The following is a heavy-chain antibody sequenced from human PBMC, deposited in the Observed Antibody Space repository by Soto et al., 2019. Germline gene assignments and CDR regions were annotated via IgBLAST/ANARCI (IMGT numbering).Heavy chain of an antibody. CDR1: GGSISSRSHY. D-gene: IGHD3-3*01. V-gene: IGHV4-39*01. CDR2: SYYRGST. J-gene: IGHJ4*02. Sequence: QPQLQESGPGLVKPPETLSLTCTVSGGSISSRSHYWGWIRQSPGRHLEWIGSSYYRGSTHYNPSLKTRVTISVDTSKNQGSLKVYSVTAADTAVYYCATADGFGVVTPFFEYWGQGILVTVSS. CDR3: ATADGFGVVTPFFEY.